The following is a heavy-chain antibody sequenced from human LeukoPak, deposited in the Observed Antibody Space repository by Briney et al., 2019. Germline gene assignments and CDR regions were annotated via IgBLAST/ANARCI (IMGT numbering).Heavy chain of an antibody. CDR3: ARGGYYGSGNDFRFDP. Sequence: SETLSLTCTVSGGSISTYYWSWIRQPPGKGLEWIGYIYYTGSTNYNPSLKSRVTISVDTSKNQFSLKLSSVTAADTAVYYCARGGYYGSGNDFRFDPWGQGTLVTVSS. CDR1: GGSISTYY. D-gene: IGHD3-10*01. CDR2: IYYTGST. V-gene: IGHV4-59*01. J-gene: IGHJ5*02.